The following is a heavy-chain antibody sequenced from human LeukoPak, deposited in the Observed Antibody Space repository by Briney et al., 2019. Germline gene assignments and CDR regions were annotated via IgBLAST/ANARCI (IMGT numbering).Heavy chain of an antibody. CDR3: ARSRGPPNPIDAFDI. D-gene: IGHD3-10*01. CDR2: INPNSGGT. V-gene: IGHV1-2*02. CDR1: GYTFTGYY. J-gene: IGHJ3*02. Sequence: GASVKVSCKASGYTFTGYYMHWVRQAPGQGLEWMGWINPNSGGTNYAQKFQGRVTMTRDTSISTAYMELSRLRSDDTAVYYCARSRGPPNPIDAFDIWGQGTMVTVSS.